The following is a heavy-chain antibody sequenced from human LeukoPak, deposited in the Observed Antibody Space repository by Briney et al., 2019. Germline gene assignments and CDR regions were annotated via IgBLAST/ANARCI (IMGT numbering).Heavy chain of an antibody. Sequence: GGSLRLSCAASGFIFSSYSMNWVRQAPGKGLEWVSYINSGSSTIYYADSVKGRFTISRDNAKNSLYLQMNSLRAEDTAVFYCARVPKRTGDRAFDVWGQGTMVTVSS. CDR2: INSGSSTI. CDR1: GFIFSSYS. V-gene: IGHV3-48*01. J-gene: IGHJ3*01. CDR3: ARVPKRTGDRAFDV. D-gene: IGHD3/OR15-3a*01.